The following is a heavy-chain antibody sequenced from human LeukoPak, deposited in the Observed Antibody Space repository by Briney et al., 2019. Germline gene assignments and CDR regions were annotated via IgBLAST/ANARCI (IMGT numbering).Heavy chain of an antibody. V-gene: IGHV1-8*02. D-gene: IGHD6-6*01. CDR3: ARGPDSSSSLFYFY. J-gene: IGHJ4*02. Sequence: ASVKVSCKASGYTFTSYDINWVRQATGQGLEWMGWMNPNSGNTGYAQKFQGRVTMTRDTSISTAYMELSRLRSDDTAVYYCARGPDSSSSLFYFYWGQGTLVTVSS. CDR1: GYTFTSYD. CDR2: MNPNSGNT.